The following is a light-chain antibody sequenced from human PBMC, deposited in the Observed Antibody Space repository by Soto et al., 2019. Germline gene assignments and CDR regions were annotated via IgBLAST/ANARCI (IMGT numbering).Light chain of an antibody. CDR3: QQRYNWPT. CDR2: DAS. CDR1: QSVSSY. V-gene: IGKV3-11*01. J-gene: IGKJ4*01. Sequence: EIVLTQSPATLSLSPGEGATLSCRASQSVSSYLAWYQQKPGQAPRLLIYDASNRATGIPARFTGSGSGTDFTLTISSLETEDFAVYYCQQRYNWPTFGGGTKVEIK.